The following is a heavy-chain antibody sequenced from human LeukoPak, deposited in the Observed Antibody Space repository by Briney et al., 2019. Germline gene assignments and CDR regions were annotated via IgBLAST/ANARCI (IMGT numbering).Heavy chain of an antibody. CDR3: AKPGQAPHCTSTSCYIDYYYGMDV. J-gene: IGHJ6*02. V-gene: IGHV3-23*01. CDR2: IPASGPKT. Sequence: GGSLRLSCAASGFTFSSSAMGWVRRAPQKGLEWVSAIPASGPKTYYTGSVRGRFTISRDNSKNTLYLQMNSLRDEDTAVYYCAKPGQAPHCTSTSCYIDYYYGMDVWGQGTTVTVS. D-gene: IGHD2-2*01. CDR1: GFTFSSSA.